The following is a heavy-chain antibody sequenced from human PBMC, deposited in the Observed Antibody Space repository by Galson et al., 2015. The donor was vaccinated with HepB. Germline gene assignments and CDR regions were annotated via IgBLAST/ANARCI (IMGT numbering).Heavy chain of an antibody. CDR3: TTGLRFLEWLSGYYYYYGMDV. V-gene: IGHV3-15*01. Sequence: SLRLSCAASGFTFSNAWMSWVRQAPGKGLEWVGRIKSKTDGGTTDYAAPVKGRFTISRDDSKNTLYLQMNSLKTEDTAVYYCTTGLRFLEWLSGYYYYYGMDVWGQGTTVTVSS. J-gene: IGHJ6*02. CDR2: IKSKTDGGTT. D-gene: IGHD3-3*01. CDR1: GFTFSNAW.